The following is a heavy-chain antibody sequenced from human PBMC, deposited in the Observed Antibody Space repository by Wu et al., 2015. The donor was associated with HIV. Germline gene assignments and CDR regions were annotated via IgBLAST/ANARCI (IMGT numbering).Heavy chain of an antibody. CDR2: INPATGDT. CDR1: GYTFSAHY. D-gene: IGHD3-3*01. V-gene: IGHV1-2*02. J-gene: IGHJ6*03. Sequence: AQMVQSGTEVKKSGASLKISCMTAGYTFSAHYIHWVRQAPGQGLEWMGWINPATGDTKFGRTFQGRLAMTRDTTTDTVNLILASVKPNDTATYYCARDWQFQVTFGDFYMDIWGNGTTVIVS. CDR3: ARDWQFQVTFGDFYMDI.